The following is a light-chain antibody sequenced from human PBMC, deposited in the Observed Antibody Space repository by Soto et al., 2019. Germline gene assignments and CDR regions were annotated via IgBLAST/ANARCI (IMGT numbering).Light chain of an antibody. Sequence: DIQMTQSPSTLSASVGDRVTITCRASQSVNRWVAWYRHKPGKAPRVLIWDASTLHRGVPSRFSGSGSGTEFTLTISSRQPDDFATHHFQQYNGYSTWTFCQGTPV. V-gene: IGKV1-5*01. J-gene: IGKJ1*01. CDR2: DAS. CDR1: QSVNRW. CDR3: QQYNGYSTWT.